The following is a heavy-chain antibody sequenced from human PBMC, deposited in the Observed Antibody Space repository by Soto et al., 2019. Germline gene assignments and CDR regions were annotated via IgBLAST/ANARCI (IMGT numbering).Heavy chain of an antibody. J-gene: IGHJ4*02. Sequence: EVQLVESGGGLVQPGGSLRLSCTASGFTFISYWMSWVRQAPGKGLGWVANIKEDGSGKYYVDSVKGRFSISRDNARNSLYLQMNSLRVEDTAVYYCVRVGRLGGYWGQGALVTVSS. V-gene: IGHV3-7*03. CDR2: IKEDGSGK. CDR1: GFTFISYW. CDR3: VRVGRLGGY. D-gene: IGHD3-16*01.